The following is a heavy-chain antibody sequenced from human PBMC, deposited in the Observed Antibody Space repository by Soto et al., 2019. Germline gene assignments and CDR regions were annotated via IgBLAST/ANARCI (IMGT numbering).Heavy chain of an antibody. J-gene: IGHJ2*01. D-gene: IGHD5-12*01. CDR2: IIPIFGTG. CDR1: GGTFSNYP. V-gene: IGHV1-69*12. CDR3: ARGNHRWLQLWYFDL. Sequence: QVQLVQSGAEVKKPGSSVKVSCKASGGTFSNYPISWVRQAPGQGLEWMGGIIPIFGTGNYAQKCQGRVTITADQSTSTAYMELSSLRSEDTAVYYCARGNHRWLQLWYFDLWGRGTLVTVSS.